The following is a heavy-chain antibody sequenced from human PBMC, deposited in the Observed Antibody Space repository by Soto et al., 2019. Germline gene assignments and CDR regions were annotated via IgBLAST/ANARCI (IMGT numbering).Heavy chain of an antibody. D-gene: IGHD3-3*01. CDR2: IYYSGST. J-gene: IGHJ5*02. Sequence: SETLSLTCTVSGGSISSGDYYWSWIRQPPGKGLEWIGYIYYSGSTYYNPSLKSRVTISVDTSKNQFSLKLSSVTAADTAVYYCARAPAIFGVAYNWFDPWGQGTLVTVSS. CDR1: GGSISSGDYY. V-gene: IGHV4-30-4*01. CDR3: ARAPAIFGVAYNWFDP.